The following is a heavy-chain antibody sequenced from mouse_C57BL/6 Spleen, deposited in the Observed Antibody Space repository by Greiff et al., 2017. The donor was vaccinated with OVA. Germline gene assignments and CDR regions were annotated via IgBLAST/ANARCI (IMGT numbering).Heavy chain of an antibody. CDR3: AKAGNDEVFSFDY. J-gene: IGHJ2*01. Sequence: DVKLVESGGGLVKPGGSLKLPCEASGFTFSSYALSWVRQTPEKRLEWVATISDGGSYTYYPDNGKGRFTITRDNAKNNRYMKMSHLKSEDTAMYYCAKAGNDEVFSFDYWGQGTTLTVSS. D-gene: IGHD2-12*01. CDR1: GFTFSSYA. V-gene: IGHV5-4*03. CDR2: ISDGGSYT.